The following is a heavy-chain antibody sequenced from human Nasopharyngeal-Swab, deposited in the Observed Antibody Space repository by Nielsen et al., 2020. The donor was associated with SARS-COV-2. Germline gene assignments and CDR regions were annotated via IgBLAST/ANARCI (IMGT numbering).Heavy chain of an antibody. Sequence: ASVKVSCKASGYTFTTYYMHWVRQAPGQGLEWMGVINPSGGSTSDAQKFQGRVTVTRDTSTSTVYMELSSLRSEDTAVYYCAKAPYLRGLDVWGQGTTVTVSS. V-gene: IGHV1-46*01. CDR1: GYTFTTYY. CDR3: AKAPYLRGLDV. J-gene: IGHJ6*02. D-gene: IGHD2-21*01. CDR2: INPSGGST.